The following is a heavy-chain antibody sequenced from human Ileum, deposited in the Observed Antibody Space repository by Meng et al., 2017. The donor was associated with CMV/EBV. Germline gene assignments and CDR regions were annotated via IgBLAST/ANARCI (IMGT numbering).Heavy chain of an antibody. Sequence: SETLSLTCAVYGGSFSGYHWSWVRQSPGKGLEWIGEINQRGNTDYNPSLKSRVIMSMDTSKNQLSLKMTSVTAADTAVYYCARSSRSCSGETCYPLDFWGQGTVVTVSS. CDR3: ARSSRSCSGETCYPLDF. CDR1: GGSFSGYH. D-gene: IGHD2-15*01. V-gene: IGHV4-34*01. J-gene: IGHJ4*02. CDR2: INQRGNT.